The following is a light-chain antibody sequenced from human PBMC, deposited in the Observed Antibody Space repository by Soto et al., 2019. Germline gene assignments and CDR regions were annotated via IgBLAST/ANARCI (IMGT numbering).Light chain of an antibody. V-gene: IGKV3-11*01. J-gene: IGKJ5*01. CDR3: QQRKNWPPIT. Sequence: EIVLTQSPATLSLSPVERATLSCRASHSVDTYLGWYQQKPGQAPRLLIYDASNRATGIPTRFSGSGSGTDFTLTISSLEPEDFAVYYCQQRKNWPPITFGQGTRLEIK. CDR2: DAS. CDR1: HSVDTY.